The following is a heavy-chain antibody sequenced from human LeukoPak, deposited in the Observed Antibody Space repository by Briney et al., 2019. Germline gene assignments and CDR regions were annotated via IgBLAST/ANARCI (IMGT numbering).Heavy chain of an antibody. J-gene: IGHJ4*02. CDR2: INRDGGII. D-gene: IGHD6-6*01. V-gene: IGHV3-48*03. CDR3: ARRDHIAGRLDY. CDR1: GFTLSTYE. Sequence: AGSLRLSCAASGFTLSTYEMSWVRQAPGKGLEWISYINRDGGIIYYADSVRGRFTISRDTAKNSLDLQMNSLRVEDTAIYYCARRDHIAGRLDYWGQGTLVTVSS.